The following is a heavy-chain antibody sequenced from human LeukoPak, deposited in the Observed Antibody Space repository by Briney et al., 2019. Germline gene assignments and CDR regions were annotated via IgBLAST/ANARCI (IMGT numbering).Heavy chain of an antibody. D-gene: IGHD4-17*01. CDR1: AFTFSSYA. J-gene: IGHJ4*02. CDR2: ITDSGGST. CDR3: ARDDYGFDY. V-gene: IGHV3-23*01. Sequence: GGSLRLSCAASAFTFSSYAMSWVRQAPGKGLEWVSAITDSGGSTYYADSVKGRFTISRDNSKNTLYLQMDSLRAEDTAVYYCARDDYGFDYWGQGTLVTVSS.